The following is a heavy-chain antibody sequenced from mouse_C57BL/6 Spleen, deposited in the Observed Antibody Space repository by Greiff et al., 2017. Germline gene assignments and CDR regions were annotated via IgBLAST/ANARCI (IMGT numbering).Heavy chain of an antibody. CDR2: IYWDDDK. J-gene: IGHJ3*01. D-gene: IGHD3-2*02. CDR1: GFSLSTSGMG. Sequence: QVTLKESGPGILQSSQTLSLTCSFSGFSLSTSGMGVSWIRQPSGKGLEWLAHIYWDDDKRSNPSLKSRLTISKDTSRHQVFLKITSVDTADTATYYCARSNSSGEVFAYWGQGTLVTVSA. CDR3: ARSNSSGEVFAY. V-gene: IGHV8-12*01.